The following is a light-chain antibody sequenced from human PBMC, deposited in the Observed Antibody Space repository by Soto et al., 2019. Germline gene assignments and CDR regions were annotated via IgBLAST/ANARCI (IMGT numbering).Light chain of an antibody. V-gene: IGKV3-20*01. CDR3: QQYGSSPPRT. CDR1: QSVSSSY. CDR2: GAS. J-gene: IGKJ1*01. Sequence: PGETVTLSCRASQSVSSSYLAWYQQKPGQAPRLLIYGASTRATDVPDRFSGSGSGADFTLTISRLEPEDFAVYYCQQYGSSPPRTFGQGTKVDIK.